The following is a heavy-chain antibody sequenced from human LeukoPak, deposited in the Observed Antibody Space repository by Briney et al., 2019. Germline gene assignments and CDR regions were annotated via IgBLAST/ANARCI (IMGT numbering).Heavy chain of an antibody. CDR1: GGSISSGGYS. V-gene: IGHV4-30-2*01. D-gene: IGHD2-2*01. CDR2: IYHSGST. CDR3: ARAICSGTSCANWFDP. J-gene: IGHJ5*02. Sequence: SETLSLTCAVSGGSISSGGYSWSWIRQPPGKGLEWIGYIYHSGSTYYNPSLKSRVTISVDRSKNQFSPKLSSVTAADTAVYYCARAICSGTSCANWFDPWGQGTLVTVSS.